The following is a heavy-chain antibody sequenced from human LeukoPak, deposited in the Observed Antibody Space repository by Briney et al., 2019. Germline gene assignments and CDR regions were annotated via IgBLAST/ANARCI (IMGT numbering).Heavy chain of an antibody. CDR2: IHPEGNEK. V-gene: IGHV3-7*04. CDR3: ARGDDFSGDH. Sequence: GGSLRLSRAVSGYTFCNFWMSWVRPAPGSGLEWVANIHPEGNEKYHLESVKGRFTISRDNAKNSLFLQMNGLRVEDTAVYYCARGDDFSGDHWGQGTLVTVSS. J-gene: IGHJ4*02. CDR1: GYTFCNFW. D-gene: IGHD1-1*01.